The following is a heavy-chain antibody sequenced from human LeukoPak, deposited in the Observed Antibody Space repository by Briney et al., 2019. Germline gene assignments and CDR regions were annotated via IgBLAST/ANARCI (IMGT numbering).Heavy chain of an antibody. CDR1: GFTFSDYY. V-gene: IGHV3-11*01. Sequence: GGSLRLSCAASGFTFSDYYMSWIRQAPGKGLEWVSYISSSGSTIYYADSVKGRFTISRDNAKNSLYLQMNSLRAEDTAVYYCAGSYSSSWYASPDAFDIWGQGTMVTVSS. CDR2: ISSSGSTI. D-gene: IGHD6-13*01. J-gene: IGHJ3*02. CDR3: AGSYSSSWYASPDAFDI.